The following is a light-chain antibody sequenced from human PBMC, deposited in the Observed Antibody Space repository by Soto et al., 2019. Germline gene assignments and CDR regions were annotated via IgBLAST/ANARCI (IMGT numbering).Light chain of an antibody. CDR1: QSVGSW. CDR2: KAS. J-gene: IGKJ1*01. Sequence: DIQMTQSPSTLSASVGDRVTITCRASQSVGSWLAWYQQKPGKAPNLLIYKASSVESGVPSRFSGSGSGTEFTLTISSLQPDDFASDNCQQYGSSTPWTFGHGTTVEIK. V-gene: IGKV1-5*03. CDR3: QQYGSSTPWT.